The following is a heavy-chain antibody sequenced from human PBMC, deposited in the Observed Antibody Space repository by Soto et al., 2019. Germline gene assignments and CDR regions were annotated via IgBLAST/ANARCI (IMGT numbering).Heavy chain of an antibody. J-gene: IGHJ4*02. CDR3: ARALYTYGTFDY. D-gene: IGHD3-10*01. CDR2: ISYDGSNK. CDR1: GFTFSSYA. Sequence: GGSLRLSCAASGFTFSSYAMHWVRQAPGKGLEWVAVISYDGSNKYYADSVKGRFTIPRDNSKNTLYLQMNSLRAEDTAVYYCARALYTYGTFDYWGQGTLVTVSS. V-gene: IGHV3-30-3*01.